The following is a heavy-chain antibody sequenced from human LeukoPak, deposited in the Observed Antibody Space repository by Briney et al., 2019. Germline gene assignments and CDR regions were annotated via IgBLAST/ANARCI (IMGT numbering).Heavy chain of an antibody. V-gene: IGHV3-23*01. CDR1: GFTFSDYA. D-gene: IGHD3-3*01. Sequence: GGSLRLSCAASGFTFSDYAMSWVRQAPGKGLEWVSTISTRGGSTWYADSIKGRFTISRDNSKYTLYLQMHSLGAEDSAIYYCAILRDFRWFDPWGQGTLVTVSS. J-gene: IGHJ5*02. CDR3: AILRDFRWFDP. CDR2: ISTRGGST.